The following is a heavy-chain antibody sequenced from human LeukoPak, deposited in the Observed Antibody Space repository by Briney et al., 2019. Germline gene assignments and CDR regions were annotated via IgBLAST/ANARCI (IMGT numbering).Heavy chain of an antibody. CDR3: ARVGGYSGYDLAFEHYYYHMDV. CDR1: GFTFSSYS. V-gene: IGHV3-21*01. CDR2: ISSSSSYI. J-gene: IGHJ6*03. Sequence: GGSLRLSCAASGFTFSSYSMNWVRQAPGKGLEWVSSISSSSSYIYYADSVRGRFTISRDNAKNSLYLQMNSLRAEDTAVYYCARVGGYSGYDLAFEHYYYHMDVWGKGTTVTVSS. D-gene: IGHD5-12*01.